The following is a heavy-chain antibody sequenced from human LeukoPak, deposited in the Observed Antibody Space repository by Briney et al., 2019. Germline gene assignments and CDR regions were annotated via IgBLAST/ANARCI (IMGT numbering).Heavy chain of an antibody. V-gene: IGHV3-48*04. J-gene: IGHJ5*02. CDR1: GFTFSSYS. CDR3: ARDPVGYRVATMGGLSWFDP. Sequence: GGSLRLSCAASGFTFSSYSMNWVRQAPGKGLEWVSYISSSSSTIYYADSVKGRFTISRDNAKNSLYLQMNSLRAEDTAVYYCARDPVGYRVATMGGLSWFDPWGQGTLVTVSS. D-gene: IGHD5-12*01. CDR2: ISSSSSTI.